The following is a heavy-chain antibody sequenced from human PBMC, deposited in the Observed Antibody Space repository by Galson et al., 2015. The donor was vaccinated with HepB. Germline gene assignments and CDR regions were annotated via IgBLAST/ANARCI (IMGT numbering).Heavy chain of an antibody. CDR2: TYYRSKWYN. D-gene: IGHD3-16*01. CDR1: GDIVSSNRAA. V-gene: IGHV6-1*01. J-gene: IGHJ4*02. CDR3: AELGGGDY. Sequence: CAISGDIVSSNRAAWNWIRQSPSRGLEWLGRTYYRSKWYNEYAVSVRSRISINPDTSKNHFSLQLNSVTPEDTAVYYCAELGGGDYWGQGTLVTVSS.